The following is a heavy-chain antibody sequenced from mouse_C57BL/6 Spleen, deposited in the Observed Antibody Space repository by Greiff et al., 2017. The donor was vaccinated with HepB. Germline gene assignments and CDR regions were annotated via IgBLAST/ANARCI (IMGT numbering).Heavy chain of an antibody. Sequence: QVHVKQSGAELVKPGASVKMSCKASGYTFTSYWITWVKQRPGQGLEWIGDIYPGSGSTNYNEKFKSKATLTVDTSSSTAYMQLSSLTSEDSAVYYCARRFPYAMDYWGQGTSVTVSS. CDR2: IYPGSGST. CDR3: ARRFPYAMDY. CDR1: GYTFTSYW. J-gene: IGHJ4*01. V-gene: IGHV1-55*01.